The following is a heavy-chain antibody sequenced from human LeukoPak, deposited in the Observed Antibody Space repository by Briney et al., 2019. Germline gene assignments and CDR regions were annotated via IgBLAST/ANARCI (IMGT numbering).Heavy chain of an antibody. V-gene: IGHV4-61*02. CDR3: ARGYSGSSRAEYFQH. Sequence: SETQSLTCTVSGGSISSGSYYWSWIRQPAGKGLEWIGRIYTSGSTNYNPSLKSRVTISVDTSKNQFSLKLSSVTAADTAVYYCARGYSGSSRAEYFQHWGQGTLVTVSS. D-gene: IGHD1-26*01. CDR2: IYTSGST. J-gene: IGHJ1*01. CDR1: GGSISSGSYY.